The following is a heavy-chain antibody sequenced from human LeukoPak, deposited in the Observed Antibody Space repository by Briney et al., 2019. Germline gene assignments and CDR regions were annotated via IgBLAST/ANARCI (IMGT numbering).Heavy chain of an antibody. CDR2: ISGYNGNT. J-gene: IGHJ6*02. CDR1: GYTLTKYG. V-gene: IGHV1-18*04. Sequence: ASVKVSCKASGYTLTKYGISWVRQAPGQGPEWMGWISGYNGNTNYAQKFQGRVTMTTDTSTSTAYMGLRDLKSDDTAVYYCGRDYYYGTSAPYNFGIDVWGQGTTVTVSS. CDR3: GRDYYYGTSAPYNFGIDV. D-gene: IGHD3-10*01.